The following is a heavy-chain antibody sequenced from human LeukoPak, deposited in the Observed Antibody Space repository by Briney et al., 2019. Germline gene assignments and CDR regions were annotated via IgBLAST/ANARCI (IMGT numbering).Heavy chain of an antibody. Sequence: KTSQTLSLTCTVSGGSISSGDYYWSWIRQPPGKGLEWIGYIYYSGSTYYNPSLKSRVTISVDTSKNQFSLKLSSVTAADTAVYYCARYVWGSYPTFEDYWGQGTLVTVSS. J-gene: IGHJ4*02. CDR3: ARYVWGSYPTFEDY. CDR2: IYYSGST. CDR1: GGSISSGDYY. V-gene: IGHV4-30-4*08. D-gene: IGHD3-16*02.